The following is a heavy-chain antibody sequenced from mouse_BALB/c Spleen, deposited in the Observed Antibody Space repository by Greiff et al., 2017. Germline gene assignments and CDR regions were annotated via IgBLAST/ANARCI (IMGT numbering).Heavy chain of an antibody. CDR2: ISYSGST. CDR1: GYSITSDYA. J-gene: IGHJ1*01. V-gene: IGHV3-2*02. CDR3: ARFYYGLDWYFDV. D-gene: IGHD2-1*01. Sequence: EVQLQESGPGLVKPSQSLSLTCTVTGYSITSDYAWNWIRQFPGNKLEWMGYISYSGSTSYNPSLKSRISITRDTSKNQFFLQLNSVTTEDTATYYCARFYYGLDWYFDVWGAGTTVTVSS.